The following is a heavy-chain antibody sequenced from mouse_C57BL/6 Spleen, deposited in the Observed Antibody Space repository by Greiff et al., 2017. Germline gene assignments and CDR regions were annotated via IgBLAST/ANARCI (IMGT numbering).Heavy chain of an antibody. J-gene: IGHJ2*01. CDR3: AGISDYCGSSYVDY. CDR2: ILLDDAK. CDR1: GFSLSTFGMG. D-gene: IGHD1-1*01. Sequence: VTLQESGPGILPPSQTLSLTCSFSGFSLSTFGMGVGWIRQPSGKGLEWLAHILLDDAKYYNPALKSRLTICKDTYKNQVFLKIANVSTADTATYFCAGISDYCGSSYVDYWGQGTTLTVSS. V-gene: IGHV8-8*01.